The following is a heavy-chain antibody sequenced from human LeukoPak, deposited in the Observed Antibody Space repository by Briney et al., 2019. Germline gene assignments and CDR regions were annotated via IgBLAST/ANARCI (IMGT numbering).Heavy chain of an antibody. CDR2: ISTDGSST. CDR3: ARDRYCTTTRCSDY. J-gene: IGHJ4*02. CDR1: GFTFSNYW. V-gene: IGHV3-74*03. D-gene: IGHD2-2*01. Sequence: GGSLRLSCAASGFTFSNYWMHWVRQAPGKGLVWVSRISTDGSSTTHADSVKGRFTISRDNAKNTLYLEMNSLRAEDTAVYYCARDRYCTTTRCSDYWGQGTLVTVSS.